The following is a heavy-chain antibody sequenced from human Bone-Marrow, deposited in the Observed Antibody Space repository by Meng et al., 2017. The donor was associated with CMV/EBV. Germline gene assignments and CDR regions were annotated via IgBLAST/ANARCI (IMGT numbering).Heavy chain of an antibody. CDR3: ARGDWNYELFDY. CDR2: ISSSSSYT. V-gene: IGHV3-11*06. Sequence: CAASGFTFSDYYMGWIRQAPGKGLEWVSYISSSSSYTNYADSVKGRFTISRDNAKNSLYLQMNSLRAEDTAVYYCARGDWNYELFDYWGQGTLVTVSS. J-gene: IGHJ4*02. D-gene: IGHD1-7*01. CDR1: GFTFSDYY.